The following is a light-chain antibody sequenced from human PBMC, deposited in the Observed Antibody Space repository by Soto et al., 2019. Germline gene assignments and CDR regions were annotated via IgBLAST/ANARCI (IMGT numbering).Light chain of an antibody. J-gene: IGKJ3*01. Sequence: AIQLTQSPSSLSAYVGDSVSITCRASQGIRSAVAWYQQKPGRPPKLLIYDASSLEVGVQSSFSGSRSGTDFILSVSSLQPEDFATYYCQQFDDYPFTFGHGTKVAI. CDR3: QQFDDYPFT. CDR1: QGIRSA. V-gene: IGKV1D-13*01. CDR2: DAS.